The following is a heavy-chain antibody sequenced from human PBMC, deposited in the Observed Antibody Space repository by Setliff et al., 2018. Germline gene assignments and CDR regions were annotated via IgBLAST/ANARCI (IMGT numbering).Heavy chain of an antibody. V-gene: IGHV3-23*01. CDR2: IRGDSGST. J-gene: IGHJ4*02. D-gene: IGHD2-2*01. CDR3: VPESSTFLN. Sequence: GSLRLSCAAFGFTFSIYAMSWVRQAPGKGLEWVSAIRGDSGSTYYADSVKGRVTISRDNAKNTLFLQMNSLRAEDTAVYYCVPESSTFLNWGPGTQVTVSS. CDR1: GFTFSIYA.